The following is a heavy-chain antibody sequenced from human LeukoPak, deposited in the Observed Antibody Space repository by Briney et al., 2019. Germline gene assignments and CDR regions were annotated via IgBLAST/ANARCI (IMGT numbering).Heavy chain of an antibody. D-gene: IGHD5-24*01. CDR3: ARDGGYKDHAFDI. V-gene: IGHV4-59*01. CDR2: IFYSGST. J-gene: IGHJ3*02. CDR1: GGSLSSYY. Sequence: SETLSLTCTVSGGSLSSYYWSWIRQPPGKGLEWIGYIFYSGSTNYNPSLKSRVTISVDTSKNQFSLKLSSVTAADTAVYYCARDGGYKDHAFDIWGQGTMVTVSS.